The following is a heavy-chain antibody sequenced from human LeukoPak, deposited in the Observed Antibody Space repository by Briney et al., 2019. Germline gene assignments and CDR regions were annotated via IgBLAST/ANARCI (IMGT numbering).Heavy chain of an antibody. CDR2: IHYSGTT. J-gene: IGHJ4*02. V-gene: IGHV4-59*01. D-gene: IGHD4/OR15-4a*01. CDR3: VRSHGAY. Sequence: PSETLSLTCTVSGDSINNYYWSWIRQPPGKGLEWIGYIHYSGTTTYNPSLKSRVTISLGTSKIQFSLKLSPVTTADTAVYYCVRSHGAYWGQGILVTVSS. CDR1: GDSINNYY.